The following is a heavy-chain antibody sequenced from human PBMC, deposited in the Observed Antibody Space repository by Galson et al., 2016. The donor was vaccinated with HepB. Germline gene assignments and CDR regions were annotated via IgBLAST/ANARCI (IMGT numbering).Heavy chain of an antibody. D-gene: IGHD3-10*01. CDR1: GYIFANYW. CDR3: ARGGEFSGAFDI. CDR2: IYPGDSET. V-gene: IGHV5-51*01. J-gene: IGHJ3*02. Sequence: QSGAEVKKPGESLKISCKTSGYIFANYWIGWVRQLPGKGLEWMGIIYPGDSETTYSPSFQGQVTLSADKSTSTAYLHWSSLKASDTAMYYCARGGEFSGAFDIWGQGTMVTVSS.